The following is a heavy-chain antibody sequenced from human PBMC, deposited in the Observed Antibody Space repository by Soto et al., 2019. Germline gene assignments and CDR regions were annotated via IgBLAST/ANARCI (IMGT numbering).Heavy chain of an antibody. CDR3: TRSLYSSSWYSGS. Sequence: SETLSLTCTVSCGSISSGDYSWSWIRRPPGKGLEWIGYIYYSGSTYYNSSLKSRVTISLYTSKNQFSLRLTSVTAADTAMYFYTRSLYSSSWYSGSWGQGTLVTVSS. J-gene: IGHJ4*02. V-gene: IGHV4-30-4*01. D-gene: IGHD6-13*01. CDR2: IYYSGST. CDR1: CGSISSGDYS.